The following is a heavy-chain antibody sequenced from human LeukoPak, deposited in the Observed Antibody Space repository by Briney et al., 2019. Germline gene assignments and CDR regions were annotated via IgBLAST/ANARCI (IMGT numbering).Heavy chain of an antibody. CDR2: IYYSGST. D-gene: IGHD2-2*01. CDR3: ARGFASIVVPAPTFDY. V-gene: IGHV4-31*03. CDR1: GGSISSGGYY. Sequence: SETLSLTCTVSGGSISSGGYYWSWIRQHPGKGLEWIGYIYYSGSTYYNPSLKSRVTISVGTSKNQFTLKLSSVTAADTAVYYCARGFASIVVPAPTFDYWGQGTLVTVSS. J-gene: IGHJ4*02.